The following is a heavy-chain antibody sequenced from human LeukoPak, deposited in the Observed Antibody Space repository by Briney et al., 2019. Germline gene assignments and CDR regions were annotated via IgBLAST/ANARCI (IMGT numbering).Heavy chain of an antibody. D-gene: IGHD5-18*01. V-gene: IGHV6-1*01. CDR3: ARLRRYIKQATSGMDV. Sequence: SQTLSLTCAISGDSVSNDTAAWSWIRQSPSRGLEWLGRTYYRSKWYYDYAISVKSRMTIDLETSKNRFSLHLNSVTPDDTAVHYCARLRRYIKQATSGMDVWGQGTTVTVSS. J-gene: IGHJ6*02. CDR2: TYYRSKWYY. CDR1: GDSVSNDTAA.